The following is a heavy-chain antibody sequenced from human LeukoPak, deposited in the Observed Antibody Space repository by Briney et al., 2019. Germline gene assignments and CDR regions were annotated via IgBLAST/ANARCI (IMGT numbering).Heavy chain of an antibody. CDR1: GFTLSSYG. V-gene: IGHV3-33*01. Sequence: GRSLTLSCAASGFTLSSYGMHWVRQAPGKGLEWVAVIWYDGSNKYYADSVKGRFTISRDNSKNTLYLQMNSLGAEDTAVYYCARDHMGATANWGQGTLVTVSS. CDR2: IWYDGSNK. J-gene: IGHJ4*02. CDR3: ARDHMGATAN. D-gene: IGHD1-26*01.